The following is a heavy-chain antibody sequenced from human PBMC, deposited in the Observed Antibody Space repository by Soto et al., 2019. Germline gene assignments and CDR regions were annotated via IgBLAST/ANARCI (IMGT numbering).Heavy chain of an antibody. D-gene: IGHD2-2*01. J-gene: IGHJ6*02. V-gene: IGHV1-18*01. CDR2: ISAYNGNT. CDR3: ARGALDIVVVPAAIDGMDV. Sequence: ASVKVSCKASGYTFTSYGISWVRQAPGQGLEWMGWISAYNGNTNYAQKLQGRVTMTTDTSTSTAYMELRSLRSDDTAVYYCARGALDIVVVPAAIDGMDVWGQGITVTVSS. CDR1: GYTFTSYG.